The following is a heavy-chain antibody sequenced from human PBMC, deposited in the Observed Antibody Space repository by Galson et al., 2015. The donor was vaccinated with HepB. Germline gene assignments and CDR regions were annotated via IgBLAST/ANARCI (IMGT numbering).Heavy chain of an antibody. Sequence: ETLSLTCTVSGGSISSYYWSWIRQPAGKGLEWIGRIYTSGSTNYNPSLKSRVTMSVDTSKNQFSLKLSSVTAADTAVYYCARGASRYDFWSGYRYYFDYWGQGTLVTVSS. CDR2: IYTSGST. V-gene: IGHV4-4*07. D-gene: IGHD3-3*01. J-gene: IGHJ4*02. CDR1: GGSISSYY. CDR3: ARGASRYDFWSGYRYYFDY.